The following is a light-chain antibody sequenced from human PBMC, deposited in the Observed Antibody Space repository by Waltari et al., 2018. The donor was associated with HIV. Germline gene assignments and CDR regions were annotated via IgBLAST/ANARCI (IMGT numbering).Light chain of an antibody. CDR1: SSDVGGYNF. CDR3: SSYGGSDNRVV. Sequence: QSALTQPPSASGSPGQSVTISCTGTSSDVGGYNFVSWYQQHPGKAPKFIIYEVKKRPSGVPRRFSGSKSGNTASLTVSGLQAEDEADYYCSSYGGSDNRVVFGGGTKLTVL. CDR2: EVK. V-gene: IGLV2-8*01. J-gene: IGLJ2*01.